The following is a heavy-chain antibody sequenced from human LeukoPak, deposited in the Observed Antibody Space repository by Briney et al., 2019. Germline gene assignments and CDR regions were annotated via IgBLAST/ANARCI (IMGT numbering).Heavy chain of an antibody. D-gene: IGHD2-15*01. CDR3: ARDGGGSPFGY. CDR1: GGSISSSSYY. V-gene: IGHV4-39*02. CDR2: IYYSGST. Sequence: SGTLTLTCTVSGGSISSSSYYWGWIRQPPGKGLGWIGSIYYSGSTYYNPSLKSRVTISVDTSKNQFSLKLSSVTAADTAVYYCARDGGGSPFGYWGQGTLVTVSS. J-gene: IGHJ4*02.